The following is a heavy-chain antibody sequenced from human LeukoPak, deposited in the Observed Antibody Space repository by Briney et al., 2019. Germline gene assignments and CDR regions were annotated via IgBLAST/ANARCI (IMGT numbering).Heavy chain of an antibody. CDR3: ARVPYYDFWSGPDY. CDR1: GGSISSGGYY. D-gene: IGHD3-3*01. V-gene: IGHV4-31*03. J-gene: IGHJ4*02. Sequence: SETLSLTCTVSGGSISSGGYYWSWIRQHPGKGLEWIGYIYYSGSTYYNPSLKSRVTISVDTSKNQFSLELSSVTAADTAVYYCARVPYYDFWSGPDYWGQGTLVTVSS. CDR2: IYYSGST.